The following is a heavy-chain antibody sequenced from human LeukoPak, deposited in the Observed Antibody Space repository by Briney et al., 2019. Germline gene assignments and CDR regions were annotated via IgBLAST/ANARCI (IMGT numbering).Heavy chain of an antibody. Sequence: ASVNVSCKASRYTXTRYYIHWVRQAPGQGLEWMGWIYPYSGDTNYAQDYQGRVTMTRDTSISTAYMELSSLKSDDAAVYYCARDRSSGSSLDIWGQGTMLTVSS. CDR2: IYPYSGDT. D-gene: IGHD6-6*01. J-gene: IGHJ3*02. CDR3: ARDRSSGSSLDI. CDR1: RYTXTRYY. V-gene: IGHV1-2*02.